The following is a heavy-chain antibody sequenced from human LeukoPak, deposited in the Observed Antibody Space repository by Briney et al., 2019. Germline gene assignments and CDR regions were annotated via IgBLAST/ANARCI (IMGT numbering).Heavy chain of an antibody. CDR2: IKEDGTET. Sequence: GGSLRLSCAASGFMLSSNWMSCVRPAPGKGLEWVANIKEDGTETYYVDSVKGRFTISRDNAKNSLYLQMNSLRVEDTAVYYCAKEGRSLQTYWGQGTLVTVSS. CDR1: GFMLSSNW. D-gene: IGHD5-24*01. J-gene: IGHJ4*02. CDR3: AKEGRSLQTY. V-gene: IGHV3-7*03.